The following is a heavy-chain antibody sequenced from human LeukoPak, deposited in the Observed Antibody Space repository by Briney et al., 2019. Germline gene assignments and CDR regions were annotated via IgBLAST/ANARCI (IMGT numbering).Heavy chain of an antibody. V-gene: IGHV3-7*03. CDR2: IKQDGSEK. D-gene: IGHD4-17*01. CDR3: ARGNGYGDYYFDY. CDR1: GFTFSSYW. J-gene: IGHJ4*02. Sequence: GGSPRLSCAASGFTFSSYWMSWVRQAPGKGLEWVANIKQDGSEKYYVDSVKGRFTISRDNAKNSLYLQMNSLRAEDTAVYYCARGNGYGDYYFDYWGQGTLVTVSS.